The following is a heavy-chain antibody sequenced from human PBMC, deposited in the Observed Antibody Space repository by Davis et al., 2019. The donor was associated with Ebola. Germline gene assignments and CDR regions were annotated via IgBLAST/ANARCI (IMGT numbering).Heavy chain of an antibody. D-gene: IGHD1-26*01. CDR1: GFTFSAYY. Sequence: GGSLRLSCAASGFTFSAYYMSWIRQAPGKGLEWVSYISSSGSTIYYADSVKGRFTISRDNAKSSLYLQMNSLRAEDTAVYYCARVEWELLEGYLDYWGQGTLVTVSS. CDR2: ISSSGSTI. V-gene: IGHV3-11*04. J-gene: IGHJ4*02. CDR3: ARVEWELLEGYLDY.